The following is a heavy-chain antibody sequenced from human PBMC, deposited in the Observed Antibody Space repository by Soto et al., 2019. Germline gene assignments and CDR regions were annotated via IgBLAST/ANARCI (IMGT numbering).Heavy chain of an antibody. V-gene: IGHV4-59*08. D-gene: IGHD6-13*01. CDR3: ARHQEAAAAYYYYYYMDV. CDR2: IYYSGST. J-gene: IGHJ6*03. Sequence: SETLSLTCTVSGGSISSYYWSWIRQPPGKGLEWIGYIYYSGSTNYNPSLKSRVTISVDTSKNQFSLKLSSVTAADTAVYYCARHQEAAAAYYYYYYMDVWGKGTTVTVSS. CDR1: GGSISSYY.